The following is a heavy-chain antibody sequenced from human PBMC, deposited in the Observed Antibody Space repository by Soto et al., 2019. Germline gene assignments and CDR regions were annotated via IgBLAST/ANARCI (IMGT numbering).Heavy chain of an antibody. V-gene: IGHV3-48*02. CDR1: GFTFSSYS. CDR2: ISSSSRTI. CDR3: ARYPPYFYDSSGYDDY. Sequence: EVQLVESGGGLVQPGGSLRLSCAASGFTFSSYSMNCVRQAPGKGLAWVSYISSSSRTIYYADSVKGRFTISRDNAKNSLYLQMNSLRDEDTAVYYCARYPPYFYDSSGYDDYWGQGTLVTVS. J-gene: IGHJ4*02. D-gene: IGHD3-22*01.